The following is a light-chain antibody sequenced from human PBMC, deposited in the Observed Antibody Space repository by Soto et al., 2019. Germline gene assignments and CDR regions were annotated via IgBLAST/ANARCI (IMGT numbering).Light chain of an antibody. CDR1: QSVLYSSNNKNY. CDR2: WAS. Sequence: DIVMTQSPDSLAVSLGERATINCKSSQSVLYSSNNKNYLAWYQQKPGQPPKLLIYWASTRESGVPDRFSASGSGTDFTLTISSLQAEDVAVYYCQQYYITPPEFGQGPKVEIK. CDR3: QQYYITPPE. J-gene: IGKJ1*01. V-gene: IGKV4-1*01.